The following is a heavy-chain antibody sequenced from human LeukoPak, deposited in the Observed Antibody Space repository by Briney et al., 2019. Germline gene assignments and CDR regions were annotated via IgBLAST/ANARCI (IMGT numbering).Heavy chain of an antibody. CDR1: GYSCRSYG. D-gene: IGHD5-12*01. V-gene: IGHV1-18*04. CDR2: ISAYNDNT. Sequence: ASVKVSCKASGYSCRSYGISWVRQAPGQGLEWMGWISAYNDNTDYAQKSQGRVTMTTDTSTSTAYMELRSLRSNDTAMYYCARDDVLPAPNWLRPFDYWGQGTLVTVSS. J-gene: IGHJ4*02. CDR3: ARDDVLPAPNWLRPFDY.